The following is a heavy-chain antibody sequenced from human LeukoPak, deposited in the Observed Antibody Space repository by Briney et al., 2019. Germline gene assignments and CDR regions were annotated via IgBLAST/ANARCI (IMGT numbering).Heavy chain of an antibody. CDR3: ARDSCSGGSCYSGQYYFDY. CDR1: GYTFTDYY. J-gene: IGHJ4*02. V-gene: IGHV1-2*02. Sequence: ASVTVSCKASGYTFTDYYIHWVRQAPGQGLEWMGWINPDSGGTKYAQNFQGRVTMTRDTSITTAYMELSRLRSGDTAVYYCARDSCSGGSCYSGQYYFDYWGQGTRVTVSS. CDR2: INPDSGGT. D-gene: IGHD2-15*01.